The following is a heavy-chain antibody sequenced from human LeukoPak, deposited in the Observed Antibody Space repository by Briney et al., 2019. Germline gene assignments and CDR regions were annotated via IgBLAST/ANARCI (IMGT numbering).Heavy chain of an antibody. Sequence: PSETLSLTCAVYGGSFSGYYWSWIRQPPGKGLEWIGEINHSGSTNYNPSLKSRVTISVDTSKNQFSLKLSSVTAADTAVYYCARDFGSGSIDYWGQGTLVTVSS. CDR3: ARDFGSGSIDY. CDR1: GGSFSGYY. D-gene: IGHD6-19*01. J-gene: IGHJ4*02. V-gene: IGHV4-34*01. CDR2: INHSGST.